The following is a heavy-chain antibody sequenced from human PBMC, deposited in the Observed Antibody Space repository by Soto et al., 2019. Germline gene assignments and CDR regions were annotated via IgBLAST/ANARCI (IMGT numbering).Heavy chain of an antibody. J-gene: IGHJ5*02. V-gene: IGHV5-10-1*03. CDR3: ARHGGGYSSSWYPRALNWFDP. D-gene: IGHD6-13*01. CDR1: GYSFTSYW. Sequence: EVQLVQSGAEVKKPGESLRISCKGSGYSFTSYWISWVRQMPGKGLEWMGRIDPSDSYTNYSPSFQGHVTISADKSISTAYLQWSSLKASDTAMYYCARHGGGYSSSWYPRALNWFDPWGQGTLVTVSS. CDR2: IDPSDSYT.